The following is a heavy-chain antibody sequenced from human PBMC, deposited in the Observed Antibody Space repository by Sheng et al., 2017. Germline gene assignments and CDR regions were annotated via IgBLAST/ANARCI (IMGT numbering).Heavy chain of an antibody. V-gene: IGHV3-72*01. CDR3: VRAEVDPVDYYMDV. D-gene: IGHD2-15*01. Sequence: EVQVVESGGGLVQPGGSLRLSCAASGFTLSDHYMDWVRQAPGEGLEWVGRSRNKANRYTIEYAASVKGRFTISRDGSGNFLYLQMNSLKSEDTAVYYCVRAEVDPVDYYMDVWGKGDHGHRLL. CDR2: SRNKANRYTI. CDR1: GFTLSDHY. J-gene: IGHJ6*03.